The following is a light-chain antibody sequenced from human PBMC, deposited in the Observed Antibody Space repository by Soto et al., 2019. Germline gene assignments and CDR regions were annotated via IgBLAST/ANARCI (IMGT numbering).Light chain of an antibody. CDR2: WAS. CDR3: QQYYTSPIT. Sequence: DIVMTQYPDSLAVSLGERATINCQSSQSVLYSSDNKNYLAWYQQKLGQPPKLLIYWASIRESGVPDRFSGSGSGTDFTLTISSLRAEDVAVYYCQQYYTSPITFGQGTRLEIK. J-gene: IGKJ5*01. CDR1: QSVLYSSDNKNY. V-gene: IGKV4-1*01.